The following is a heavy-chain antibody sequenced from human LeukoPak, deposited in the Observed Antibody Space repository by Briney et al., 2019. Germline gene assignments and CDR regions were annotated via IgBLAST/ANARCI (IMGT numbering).Heavy chain of an antibody. J-gene: IGHJ4*02. CDR1: GFTDSRNY. CDR2: IYSGGST. Sequence: GGSLRLSCAVSGFTDSRNYMSWVRQAPGKGLEGGSVIYSGGSTYYADSVKGRFTISRDNSKNTLYLQMNSLRAEDTAVYYCATQPQGGSYHQTFDYWGQGTLVTVSS. CDR3: ATQPQGGSYHQTFDY. D-gene: IGHD1-26*01. V-gene: IGHV3-66*01.